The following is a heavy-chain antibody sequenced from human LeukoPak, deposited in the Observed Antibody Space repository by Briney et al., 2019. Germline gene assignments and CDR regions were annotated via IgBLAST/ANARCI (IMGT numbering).Heavy chain of an antibody. V-gene: IGHV3-21*01. Sequence: GGSLRLSCAASGFTFSSYSMNWVRQAPGKGLEWVSSISRSTSYIYYADSMKGRFTISRDNAKNSLYLQMNSLRAEDTAVYYCARRSSGWYLDYWGQGTLVTVSS. J-gene: IGHJ4*02. D-gene: IGHD6-19*01. CDR3: ARRSSGWYLDY. CDR2: ISRSTSYI. CDR1: GFTFSSYS.